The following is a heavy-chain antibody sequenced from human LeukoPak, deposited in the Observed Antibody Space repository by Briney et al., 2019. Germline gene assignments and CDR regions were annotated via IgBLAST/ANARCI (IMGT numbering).Heavy chain of an antibody. CDR3: ARVPKQWLSPNGFDP. CDR1: GGSISSSSYY. D-gene: IGHD6-19*01. Sequence: SETLSLTCTVSGGSISSSSYYWGWIRQPPGKGLEWIGSIYYSGSTYYNPSLKSRVTLSVDTSKNQFSLKLSSVTAADTAVYYCARVPKQWLSPNGFDPWGQGTLVTVSS. V-gene: IGHV4-39*07. J-gene: IGHJ5*02. CDR2: IYYSGST.